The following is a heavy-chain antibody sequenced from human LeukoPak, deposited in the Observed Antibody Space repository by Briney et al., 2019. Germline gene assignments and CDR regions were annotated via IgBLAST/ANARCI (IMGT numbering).Heavy chain of an antibody. CDR1: GYTFTSYY. CDR2: INPSGGST. D-gene: IGHD2-2*01. Sequence: GAPVKVSCKASGYTFTSYYMHWVRQAPGQGLEWMGIINPSGGSTSYAQKFQGRVTMTRDTSTSTVYMELSSLRSDDTAVYYCASSPIVVVPAAMGEFDYWGQGTLVTVSS. J-gene: IGHJ4*02. CDR3: ASSPIVVVPAAMGEFDY. V-gene: IGHV1-46*01.